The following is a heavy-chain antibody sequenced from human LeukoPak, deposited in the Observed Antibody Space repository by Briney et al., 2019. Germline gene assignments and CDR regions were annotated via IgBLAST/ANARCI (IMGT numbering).Heavy chain of an antibody. Sequence: PSETLSLTCTVSGGSVSSGSYYWSWIRQPPGKGLEWIGYIYYSGSTNYNPSLKSRVTISVDTSKNQFSLKLSSVTAADTAVYYCARGGSRRTLYYYDSSGYYPLDYWGQGTLVTVSS. CDR1: GGSVSSGSYY. D-gene: IGHD3-22*01. CDR3: ARGGSRRTLYYYDSSGYYPLDY. V-gene: IGHV4-61*01. J-gene: IGHJ4*02. CDR2: IYYSGST.